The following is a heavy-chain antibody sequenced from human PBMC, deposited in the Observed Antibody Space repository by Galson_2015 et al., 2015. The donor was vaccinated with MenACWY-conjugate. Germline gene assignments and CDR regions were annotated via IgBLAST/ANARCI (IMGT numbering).Heavy chain of an antibody. D-gene: IGHD3-3*01. CDR1: GFRFSGYD. Sequence: LRLSCAASGFRFSGYDMHWVRQSPGEVPEWVALIRYDGIHKNYSESVKGRFTISRDNSRNTLTLQMNSLRVEDTAVYYCAKIGGDFRSGYRPQWGQGTQVFVSS. CDR2: IRYDGIHK. CDR3: AKIGGDFRSGYRPQ. J-gene: IGHJ4*02. V-gene: IGHV3-30*02.